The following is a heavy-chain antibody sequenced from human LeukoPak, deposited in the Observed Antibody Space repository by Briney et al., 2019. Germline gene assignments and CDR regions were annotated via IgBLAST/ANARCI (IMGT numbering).Heavy chain of an antibody. Sequence: EASVKVSCKASGYTFNGYHMHWVRQAPGQGLEWMGWINPNSGGTNYAQKFQGRVTMTRDTSISTAYMELSRLRSDDTAVYYCARGMEPYYYMDVWGKGTTVTVSS. D-gene: IGHD1-26*01. J-gene: IGHJ6*03. CDR2: INPNSGGT. CDR1: GYTFNGYH. V-gene: IGHV1-2*02. CDR3: ARGMEPYYYMDV.